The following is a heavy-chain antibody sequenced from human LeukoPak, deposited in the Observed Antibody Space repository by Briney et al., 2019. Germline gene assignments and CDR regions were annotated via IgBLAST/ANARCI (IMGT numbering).Heavy chain of an antibody. CDR2: IDSSGSNI. CDR1: GFTFSSYE. D-gene: IGHD4-11*01. CDR3: TRVEETATTAAIIRKYSYYYYYMDV. J-gene: IGHJ6*03. Sequence: HPGGSLRLSCAASGFTFSSYEMNWVRQAPGKGLEWVSYIDSSGSNIHYADSVKGRFTISRDNAKNTLYLQMNSLRAEDTAVYYCTRVEETATTAAIIRKYSYYYYYMDVWGKGNTVTVSS. V-gene: IGHV3-48*03.